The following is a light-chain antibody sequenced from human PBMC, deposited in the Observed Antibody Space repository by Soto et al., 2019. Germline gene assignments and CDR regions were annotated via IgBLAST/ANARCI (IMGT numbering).Light chain of an antibody. CDR1: QGIRKF. Sequence: DIQMTQSPTSLSASVGDRVTITCWASQGIRKFVAWYQQKPGKAPKLLIYAASTLQSGVPSRFSGSGSGTDFTLTINSLQPEDVATYSCQKYSSVPIFGPGIKVEIK. CDR2: AAS. J-gene: IGKJ3*01. CDR3: QKYSSVPI. V-gene: IGKV1-27*01.